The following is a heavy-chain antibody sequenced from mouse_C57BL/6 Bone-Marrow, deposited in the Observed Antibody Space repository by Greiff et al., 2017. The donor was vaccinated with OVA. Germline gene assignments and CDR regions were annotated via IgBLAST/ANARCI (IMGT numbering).Heavy chain of an antibody. V-gene: IGHV1-61*01. CDR3: ARWGAQATGYAMDY. J-gene: IGHJ4*01. CDR1: GYTFTSYW. CDR2: IYPSDSET. D-gene: IGHD3-2*02. Sequence: QVQLQQPGAELVRPGSSVKLSCKASGYTFTSYWMDWVKQRPGQGLEWIGNIYPSDSETHYNQKFKDKATLTVDKSSSTAYMQLSSLTSEDSAVYYCARWGAQATGYAMDYWGQGTSVTVSS.